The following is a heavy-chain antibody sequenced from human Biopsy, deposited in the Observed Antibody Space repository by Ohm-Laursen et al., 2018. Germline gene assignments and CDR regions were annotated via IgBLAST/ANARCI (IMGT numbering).Heavy chain of an antibody. CDR3: AADADGYYTEFDY. CDR2: IVPILGHL. V-gene: IGHV1-69*04. J-gene: IGHJ4*02. D-gene: IGHD3-3*01. Sequence: SVKVSCKASGGPSSNYAFSWVRQAPGQGLEWVGRIVPILGHLNYAQRFQGRVSITADKSTTYVYMELSRLTSGDMSVYYCAADADGYYTEFDYWGPGTLVTVSS. CDR1: GGPSSNYA.